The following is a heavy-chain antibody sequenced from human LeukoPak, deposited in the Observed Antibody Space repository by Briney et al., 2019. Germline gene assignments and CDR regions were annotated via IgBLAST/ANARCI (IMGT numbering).Heavy chain of an antibody. Sequence: ASVKVSCKASGYTFTGYYMHWVRQAPGQGLEWVGWINPNSGGTNYAQKFQGRVTMTRDTSISTAYMELSRLRSDDTAVYYCARERGQQLVRVNWFDPWGQGTLVTVSS. D-gene: IGHD6-13*01. V-gene: IGHV1-2*02. CDR1: GYTFTGYY. J-gene: IGHJ5*02. CDR2: INPNSGGT. CDR3: ARERGQQLVRVNWFDP.